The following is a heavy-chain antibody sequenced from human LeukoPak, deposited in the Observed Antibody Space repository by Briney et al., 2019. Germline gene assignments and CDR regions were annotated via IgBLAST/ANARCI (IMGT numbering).Heavy chain of an antibody. Sequence: GASVKVSCKASGGTFSSYAISWVRQAPGQGLEWMGGIIPIFGTANYAQKFQGRVTITADESTSTAYMELSSLRSEDTAVYYCVSQGGDPGWFDPWGQGTLVTVSS. V-gene: IGHV1-69*13. CDR1: GGTFSSYA. CDR3: VSQGGDPGWFDP. J-gene: IGHJ5*02. D-gene: IGHD1-26*01. CDR2: IIPIFGTA.